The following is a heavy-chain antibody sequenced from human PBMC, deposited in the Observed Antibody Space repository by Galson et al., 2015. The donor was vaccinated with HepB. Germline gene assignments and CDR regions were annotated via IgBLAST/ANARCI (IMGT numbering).Heavy chain of an antibody. V-gene: IGHV3-74*01. J-gene: IGHJ6*02. D-gene: IGHD2-2*01. CDR3: ARELACSSTSCYGYGMDV. Sequence: SLRLSCAASGFTFSNYWMHWVRQAPGKGLVWVSRINIDGSSISYVDSVKGRFTISRDNAKNTLYLQMNSLGVEDTAVYYCARELACSSTSCYGYGMDVWGQGTTVTVSS. CDR1: GFTFSNYW. CDR2: INIDGSSI.